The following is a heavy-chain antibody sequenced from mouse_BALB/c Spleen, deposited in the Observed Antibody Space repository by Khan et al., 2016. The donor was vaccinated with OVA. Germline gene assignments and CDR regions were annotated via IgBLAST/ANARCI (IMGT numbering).Heavy chain of an antibody. Sequence: EVELVESGGGLVQPGGSRKLSCAASGFTFSSFGMHWVRQAPEKGLEWVAYISSGSNTIYYADTVTGRFTISRDNPTYALFLHLTSLSYEETAMYSMVKRNNYGSSYGSYWGQGTTLTVSS. J-gene: IGHJ2*01. V-gene: IGHV5-17*02. CDR1: GFTFSSFG. D-gene: IGHD1-1*01. CDR3: VKRNNYGSSYGSY. CDR2: ISSGSNTI.